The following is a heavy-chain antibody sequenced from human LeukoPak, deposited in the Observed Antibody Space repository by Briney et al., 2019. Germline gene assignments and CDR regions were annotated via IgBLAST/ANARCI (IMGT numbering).Heavy chain of an antibody. CDR2: INPDGSEK. Sequence: GGSLRLACAVSGFTFSSDWMIWVRQAPGKGLEWVANINPDGSEKNYVDSVKGRFTISRDNAKNSLYLQMNSLRAEDTAVYYCARGGSGTSVYYYYMDVWGKGTTVTVSS. CDR3: ARGGSGTSVYYYYMDV. CDR1: GFTFSSDW. V-gene: IGHV3-7*01. D-gene: IGHD4-23*01. J-gene: IGHJ6*03.